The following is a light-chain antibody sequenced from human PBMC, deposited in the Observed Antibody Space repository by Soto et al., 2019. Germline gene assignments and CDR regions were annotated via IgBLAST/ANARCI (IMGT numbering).Light chain of an antibody. CDR2: ASS. J-gene: IGKJ4*01. Sequence: DIQMTQSPSSLSASIGDRVTITCRASQGIRNYLAWYQQKPGEVPKVLIYASSTLQSGVPSRFSGGGSGTDFTLTISSLQPEDVATYYCHNYYSAPLTFGGGLKVEIK. CDR1: QGIRNY. CDR3: HNYYSAPLT. V-gene: IGKV1-27*01.